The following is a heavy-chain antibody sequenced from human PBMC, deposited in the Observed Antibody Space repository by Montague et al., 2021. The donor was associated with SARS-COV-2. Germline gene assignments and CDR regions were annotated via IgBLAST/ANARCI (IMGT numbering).Heavy chain of an antibody. CDR3: ARAPYYGPGKPYQFDY. CDR1: GYSINSNYY. D-gene: IGHD3-10*01. CDR2: SYHIGTT. V-gene: IGHV4-38-2*02. J-gene: IGHJ4*02. Sequence: SETLSLTCTVSGYSINSNYYWGWVLQPPGKGLEWFGCSYHIGTTPYHPSLKSRVTISLDTSNNHFSLKVTSVTAAETAVYYCARAPYYGPGKPYQFDYWGRGTLVTVSS.